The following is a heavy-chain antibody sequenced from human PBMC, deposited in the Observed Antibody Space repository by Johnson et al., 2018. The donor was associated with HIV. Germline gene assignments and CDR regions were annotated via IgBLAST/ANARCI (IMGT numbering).Heavy chain of an antibody. CDR2: ISYDGSNK. D-gene: IGHD1-26*01. J-gene: IGHJ3*02. CDR3: ASLVGDTYLNAFDI. CDR1: GFTFSSYA. V-gene: IGHV3-30*04. Sequence: VQLLESGGGVVQPGRSLRLSCAASGFTFSSYAMHWVRQAPGKGLEWVAVISYDGSNKYYADSVKGRFTISRDNSKNTLYLQMNSLRAEDTAVYYCASLVGDTYLNAFDIWGQGTMVTVSS.